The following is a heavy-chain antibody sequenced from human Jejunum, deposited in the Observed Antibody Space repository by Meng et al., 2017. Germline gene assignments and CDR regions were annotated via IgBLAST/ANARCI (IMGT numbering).Heavy chain of an antibody. J-gene: IGHJ4*02. CDR3: ARGGANWDAEDRYFDS. CDR1: GDKFSCRQAA. CDR2: TYDRSRWYD. Sequence: VPRKQLRPGLCKAAQPRSLPCATFGDKFSCRQAAWNWIRQFPSGRLEWLGRTYDRSRWYDAYAVSVRSRITINPDTSTNQFSLELNSVTPEDTAVYYCARGGANWDAEDRYFDSWGQGTLVTVSS. V-gene: IGHV6-1*01. D-gene: IGHD1-1*01.